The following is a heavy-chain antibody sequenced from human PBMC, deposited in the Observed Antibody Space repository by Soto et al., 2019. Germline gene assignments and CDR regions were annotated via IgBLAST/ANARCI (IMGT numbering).Heavy chain of an antibody. CDR1: GGTFSSYA. CDR3: ARDPVMAYSYGSGGFDY. D-gene: IGHD5-18*01. Sequence: GASVKVSCKASGGTFSSYAMHWVRQAPGQRLEWMGGINASNGKANYAQKFQGRVTITTDESTSTAYMELSSLRSEDTAVYYCARDPVMAYSYGSGGFDYWGQGTLVTVSS. J-gene: IGHJ4*02. V-gene: IGHV1-69*05. CDR2: INASNGKA.